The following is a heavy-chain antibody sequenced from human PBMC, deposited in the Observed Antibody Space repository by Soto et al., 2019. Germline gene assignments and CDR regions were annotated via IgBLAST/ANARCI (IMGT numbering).Heavy chain of an antibody. J-gene: IGHJ4*02. CDR2: ISSSGSFM. D-gene: IGHD1-7*01. CDR1: GFSFSSDS. V-gene: IGHV3-21*01. Sequence: EVQLVESGGGLVKPGGSLRLSCAASGFSFSSDSMGWVRQAPGKGLEWVSSISSSGSFMNYADSVKGRFTISRDNAKNSLYLQMSGLKDEDTAVYYCARDPPTGTTLDWADCWGQGTLVTVSS. CDR3: ARDPPTGTTLDWADC.